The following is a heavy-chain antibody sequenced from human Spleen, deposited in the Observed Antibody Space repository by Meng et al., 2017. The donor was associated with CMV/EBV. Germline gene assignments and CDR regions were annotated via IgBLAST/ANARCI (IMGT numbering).Heavy chain of an antibody. D-gene: IGHD2-21*01. V-gene: IGHV3-30*02. Sequence: SGCRFSSYGRAWVRQAPGKGLEWVAFTQYDGHKELYADSVKGRFTISRDSSKNKVYMQMSSLRREDTAIYYCAKDVVIQCGGECPFEHWGQGILVNVSS. CDR3: AKDVVIQCGGECPFEH. J-gene: IGHJ4*02. CDR2: TQYDGHKE. CDR1: GCRFSSYG.